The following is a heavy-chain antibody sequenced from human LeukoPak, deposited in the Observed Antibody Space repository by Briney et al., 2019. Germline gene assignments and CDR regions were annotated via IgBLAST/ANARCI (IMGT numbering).Heavy chain of an antibody. J-gene: IGHJ3*02. CDR1: GYTFTSYY. CDR3: ARSKDLTTEAPGAFDI. D-gene: IGHD4-17*01. V-gene: IGHV1-46*01. CDR2: INPSGGST. Sequence: GASVKVSCKASGYTFTSYYMHWVRQAPGQGLEWMGIINPSGGSTSYAQKFQGRVTMTRDTSTSTVYMELSSLRSEDTAVYYCARSKDLTTEAPGAFDIWGQGTMVTVSS.